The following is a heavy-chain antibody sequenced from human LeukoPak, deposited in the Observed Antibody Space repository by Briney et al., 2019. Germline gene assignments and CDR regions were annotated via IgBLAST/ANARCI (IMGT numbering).Heavy chain of an antibody. CDR2: IYPYSGDT. Sequence: GASVKVSCKASGYTFTGYYIHWVRQAPGPGLEWMGWIYPYSGDTNYAQNFQGRVTMTRDTSISTACMELSSLKSDDTAVYYCARDRNSGSSLDIWGQGTMLTVSS. V-gene: IGHV1-2*02. CDR1: GYTFTGYY. D-gene: IGHD6-6*01. CDR3: ARDRNSGSSLDI. J-gene: IGHJ3*02.